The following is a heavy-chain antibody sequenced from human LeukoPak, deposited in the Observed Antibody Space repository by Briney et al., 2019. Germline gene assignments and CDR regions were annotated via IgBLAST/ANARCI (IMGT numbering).Heavy chain of an antibody. D-gene: IGHD4-11*01. CDR3: ARGIGDYSNYDLWFDP. J-gene: IGHJ5*02. CDR2: MNPNSGNT. Sequence: GASVKVSCKASGYTFTSYDINWVRQATGQGVEWMGWMNPNSGNTGYAQKFQGRVTMTRNTSISTAYMELSSLRSEDTAVYYCARGIGDYSNYDLWFDPWGQGTLVTVSS. CDR1: GYTFTSYD. V-gene: IGHV1-8*01.